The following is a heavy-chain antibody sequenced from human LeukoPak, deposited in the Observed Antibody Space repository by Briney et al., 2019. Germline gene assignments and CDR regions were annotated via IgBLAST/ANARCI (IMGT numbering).Heavy chain of an antibody. J-gene: IGHJ4*02. CDR1: GYTFSSYA. Sequence: SVKVSCKASGYTFSSYAISWVRQAPGQGLEWMGRITPILGIANYAQKFQGRVTITADKSTSTAYMELSSLRSEDTAVYYCARISNEGATTGRWWGGEQNLDYWGQGTLVTVSS. CDR3: ARISNEGATTGRWWGGEQNLDY. V-gene: IGHV1-69*04. CDR2: ITPILGIA. D-gene: IGHD1-26*01.